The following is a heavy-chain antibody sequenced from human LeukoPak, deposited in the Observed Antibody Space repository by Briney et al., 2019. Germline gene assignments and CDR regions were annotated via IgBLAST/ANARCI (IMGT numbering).Heavy chain of an antibody. D-gene: IGHD3-16*02. CDR1: GYTFTSYA. CDR2: INPSGGST. J-gene: IGHJ5*02. V-gene: IGHV1-46*01. Sequence: ASVKVSCKASGYTFTSYAMHWVRQAPGQRLEWMGIINPSGGSTSYAQKFQGRVTMTRDMSTSTVYMELSSLRSEDTAVYYCARDWDMITFGGVIPQAWFDPWGQGTLVTVSS. CDR3: ARDWDMITFGGVIPQAWFDP.